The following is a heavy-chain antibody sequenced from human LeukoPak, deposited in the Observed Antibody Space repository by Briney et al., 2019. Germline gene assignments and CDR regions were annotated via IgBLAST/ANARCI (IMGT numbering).Heavy chain of an antibody. J-gene: IGHJ4*02. CDR2: ISGSGTYI. D-gene: IGHD3-16*01. V-gene: IGHV3-21*01. Sequence: PGGSLRLSCVASGFTFRSYAMNWVRQAPGKGLEWVSSISGSGTYIYYADSVKGRFTISRDNTKNSVSLQMSSLRAEDTAVYYCARERGSLAYWGQGTLVTVSS. CDR1: GFTFRSYA. CDR3: ARERGSLAY.